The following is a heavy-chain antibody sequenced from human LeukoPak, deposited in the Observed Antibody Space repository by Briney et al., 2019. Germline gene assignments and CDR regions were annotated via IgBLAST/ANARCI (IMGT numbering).Heavy chain of an antibody. D-gene: IGHD6-13*01. CDR3: AKTLAASRTLYYYYYMDV. J-gene: IGHJ6*03. Sequence: PGGSLRLSCAASGFTFSSYAMSWVRQAPGKGLEWVSAISGSGGSTYYADSVKGRFTISRDNSKNTLYLQMNSLRAEDTAVYYCAKTLAASRTLYYYYYMDVWGKGTTVTVSS. CDR1: GFTFSSYA. V-gene: IGHV3-23*01. CDR2: ISGSGGST.